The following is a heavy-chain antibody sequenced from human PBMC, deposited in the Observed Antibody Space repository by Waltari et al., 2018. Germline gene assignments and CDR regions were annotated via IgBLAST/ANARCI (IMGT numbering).Heavy chain of an antibody. Sequence: EVQLLESGGGLVQPGGSLRLSCAASGFTFCSYAMSWVRPAPGKGLEWVSAISGSGGSTYYADAVKGRFTISRDNSKNTLYLQMNSLRAEDTAVYYCAKNPEGSGWYTTGSYWGQGTLVTVSS. J-gene: IGHJ4*02. CDR1: GFTFCSYA. D-gene: IGHD6-19*01. CDR3: AKNPEGSGWYTTGSY. CDR2: ISGSGGST. V-gene: IGHV3-23*01.